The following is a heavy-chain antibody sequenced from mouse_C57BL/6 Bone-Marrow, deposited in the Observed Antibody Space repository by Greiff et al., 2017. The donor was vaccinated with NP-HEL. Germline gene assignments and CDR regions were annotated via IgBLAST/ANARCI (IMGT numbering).Heavy chain of an antibody. CDR3: ARLGDYYGSSYLLFDY. J-gene: IGHJ2*01. V-gene: IGHV5-12*01. Sequence: EVMLVESGGGLVQPGGSLKLSCAASGFTFSDYYMYWVRQTPEKRLEWVAYISNGGGSTYYPDTVKGRFTISRDNAKNTLYLQMSRLKSEDTAMYYCARLGDYYGSSYLLFDYWGQGTTLTVSS. CDR2: ISNGGGST. D-gene: IGHD1-1*01. CDR1: GFTFSDYY.